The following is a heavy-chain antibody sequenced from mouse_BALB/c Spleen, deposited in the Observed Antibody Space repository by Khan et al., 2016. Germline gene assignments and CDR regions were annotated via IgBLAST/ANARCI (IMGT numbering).Heavy chain of an antibody. D-gene: IGHD1-1*01. CDR3: ARADDGDKDAMDY. Sequence: EVQLQESGPGLVKPSQSLSLTCTVTGYSITSDYAWNWIRQFPGNRLEWMGYISYSGSTSYNPSLKSRIPLTRDTSKNQFFLQLNSVTSEYTATYYCARADDGDKDAMDYWGQGTSVTVSS. J-gene: IGHJ4*01. CDR1: GYSITSDYA. CDR2: ISYSGST. V-gene: IGHV3-2*02.